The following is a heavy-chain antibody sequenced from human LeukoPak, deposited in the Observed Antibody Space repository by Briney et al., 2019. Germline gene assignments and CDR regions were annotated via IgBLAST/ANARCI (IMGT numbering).Heavy chain of an antibody. Sequence: PGGSLRLSCTVSGFTVSSNSMSWVRQAPGKGLEWVSFIYSGGNTHYSDSVTGRFTISRDNSKNTLYLQMNSLRAEDTAVYYCARDSYGFDYWGQGTLVTVSS. J-gene: IGHJ4*02. V-gene: IGHV3-53*05. CDR1: GFTVSSNS. CDR2: IYSGGNT. CDR3: ARDSYGFDY. D-gene: IGHD3-10*01.